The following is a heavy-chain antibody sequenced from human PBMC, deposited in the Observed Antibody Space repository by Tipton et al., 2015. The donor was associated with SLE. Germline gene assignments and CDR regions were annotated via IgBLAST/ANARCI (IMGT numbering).Heavy chain of an antibody. J-gene: IGHJ4*02. CDR1: GFTFSIYW. D-gene: IGHD1-1*01. Sequence: SLRLSCAASGFTFSIYWLSWVRQAPGKGLEWVATIIGDGNTKWYVDSVKCRFTISRDNAKNSLYLQMDSLRDEDTAVYYCARENDDNDYWGQGTLVTVSS. CDR2: IIGDGNTK. V-gene: IGHV3-7*01. CDR3: ARENDDNDY.